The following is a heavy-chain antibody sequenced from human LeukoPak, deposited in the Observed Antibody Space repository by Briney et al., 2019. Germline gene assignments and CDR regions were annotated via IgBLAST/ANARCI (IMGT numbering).Heavy chain of an antibody. J-gene: IGHJ4*02. CDR2: ISSSSRDI. CDR1: GFTFSSYT. D-gene: IGHD1-26*01. CDR3: VREAAATLFDY. Sequence: GGSLRLSCAASGFTFSSYTMNWVRQAPGKGLEWVAAISSSSRDIFYADSVKGRFSISRDNTQNSLSLRMNSLRAEDTAVYYCVREAAATLFDYWGQGTLVTVSS. V-gene: IGHV3-21*01.